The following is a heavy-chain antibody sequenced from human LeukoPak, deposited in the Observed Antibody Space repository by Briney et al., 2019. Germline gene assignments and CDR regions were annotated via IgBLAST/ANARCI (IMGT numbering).Heavy chain of an antibody. D-gene: IGHD1-26*01. CDR1: GFTFSSYT. V-gene: IGHV3-23*01. CDR2: INNRGSST. J-gene: IGHJ6*02. Sequence: QTGGSLRLSCAASGFTFSSYTMSWVRQAPGEGLEWLSAINNRGSSTYYAGSVKDRFTISRDNSKNTLYLQMNSLRAEDTAVYYCANSGTPPYYYGMDVWGQGTTVTVSS. CDR3: ANSGTPPYYYGMDV.